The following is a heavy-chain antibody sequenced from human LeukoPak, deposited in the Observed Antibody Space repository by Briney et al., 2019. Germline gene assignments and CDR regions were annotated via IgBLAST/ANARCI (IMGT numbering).Heavy chain of an antibody. CDR1: GDSFSSNSAV. CDR3: ARATVAGNFDD. V-gene: IGHV6-1*01. CDR2: TYYRSKWYN. J-gene: IGHJ4*02. D-gene: IGHD6-19*01. Sequence: SQTLSLTCDISGDSFSSNSAVWNWIRQSPSRGLEWLGRTYYRSKWYNDYAVSVKSRITINPDTSKNQFSLQLNSVTPEDTAVYYCARATVAGNFDDWGQGTLVTVSS.